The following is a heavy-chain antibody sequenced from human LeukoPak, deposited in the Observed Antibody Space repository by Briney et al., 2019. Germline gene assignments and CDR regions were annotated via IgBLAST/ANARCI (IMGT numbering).Heavy chain of an antibody. D-gene: IGHD3-9*01. J-gene: IGHJ3*02. V-gene: IGHV4-59*08. CDR2: IYYTGST. CDR3: ARHETYYDMLTGYSYDAFDI. CDR1: GGSISSYY. Sequence: PSETLSLTCTISGGSISSYYWSWLRQPPGKGLEWIGYIYYTGSTNYNPSLKSRVTISVDMSKNQFSLKLRSVTAADTAVFYCARHETYYDMLTGYSYDAFDIWGQGTMVTVSS.